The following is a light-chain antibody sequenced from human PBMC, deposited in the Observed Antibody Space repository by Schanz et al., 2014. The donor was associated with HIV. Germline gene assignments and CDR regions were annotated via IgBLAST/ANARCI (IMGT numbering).Light chain of an antibody. Sequence: QSVLTQPPSASGSPGQSVTISCTGTSSDVGGYNYVSWYQQHPGKAPKLMIYDVSKRPSGVPTRFSGSKSGNTASLTISGLQIEDEADYYCCSYAGTPYVFGTGTKLTVL. CDR3: CSYAGTPYV. CDR2: DVS. J-gene: IGLJ1*01. V-gene: IGLV2-8*01. CDR1: SSDVGGYNY.